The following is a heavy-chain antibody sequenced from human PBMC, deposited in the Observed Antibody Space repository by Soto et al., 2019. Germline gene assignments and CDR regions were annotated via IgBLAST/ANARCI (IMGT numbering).Heavy chain of an antibody. V-gene: IGHV1-2*02. D-gene: IGHD3-3*01. CDR1: GYTFTGYY. CDR2: INPNSGGT. Sequence: ASVKVSCKASGYTFTGYYMHWVRQAPGQGLEWMGWINPNSGGTNYAQKFQGRVTMTRDTSISKAYMELSRLRSDDMAVYYCARDPFTMKSLYGMDVCGQGTTLTLSS. CDR3: ARDPFTMKSLYGMDV. J-gene: IGHJ6*02.